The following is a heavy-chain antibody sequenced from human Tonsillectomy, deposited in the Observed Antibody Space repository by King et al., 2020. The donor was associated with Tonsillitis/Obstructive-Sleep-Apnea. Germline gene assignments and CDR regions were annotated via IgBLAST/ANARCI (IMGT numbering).Heavy chain of an antibody. Sequence: VQLQESGPGLVKPSGTLSLTCAFYGGSLSSSNWWRLVRQPPGKGLDGIGEIYHSGSTNYNPSLKSGVTISVDESKNQFSLKLSSLTAADTAVYYCARGVPAARVWYFDYWGQGTLVTVSS. D-gene: IGHD2-2*01. CDR3: ARGVPAARVWYFDY. J-gene: IGHJ4*02. CDR2: IYHSGST. V-gene: IGHV4-4*02. CDR1: GGSLSSSNW.